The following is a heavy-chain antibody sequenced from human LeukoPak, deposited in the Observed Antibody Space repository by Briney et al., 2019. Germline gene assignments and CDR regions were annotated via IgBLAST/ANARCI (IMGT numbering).Heavy chain of an antibody. CDR2: ISTDASNK. Sequence: GGSLRLSCEVSAFTFNTYAMHWVRQAPGKRLEWLAVISTDASNKYYADSVKGRFTISRDNSKNTLYLQMNSLRAEDTAMYYCAREGGFQFFDFWGQGTLVTVSS. CDR1: AFTFNTYA. V-gene: IGHV3-30*04. D-gene: IGHD5-24*01. J-gene: IGHJ4*02. CDR3: AREGGFQFFDF.